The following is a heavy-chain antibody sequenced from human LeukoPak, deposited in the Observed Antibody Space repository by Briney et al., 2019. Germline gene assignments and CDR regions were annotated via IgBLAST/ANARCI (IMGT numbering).Heavy chain of an antibody. V-gene: IGHV3-48*03. CDR2: ITSGSTI. D-gene: IGHD3-22*01. Sequence: GGSLRLSCAASGFTFSSYEMNWVRQAPGKGLEWVSYITSGSTIYYADSVKGRFTISRDNDKNSLYLQMNGLRAEDTAVYYCARKYYYDSSGYIDYWGQGTLVTVSS. CDR1: GFTFSSYE. J-gene: IGHJ4*02. CDR3: ARKYYYDSSGYIDY.